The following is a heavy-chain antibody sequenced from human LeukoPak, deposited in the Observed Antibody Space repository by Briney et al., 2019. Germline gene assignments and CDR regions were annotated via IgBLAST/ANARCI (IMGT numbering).Heavy chain of an antibody. CDR3: AKLRYGSLDV. V-gene: IGHV3-23*01. CDR1: GGTFSSYA. D-gene: IGHD3-10*01. CDR2: ISGSGGST. J-gene: IGHJ6*02. Sequence: GESLKISCKASGGTFSSYAMSWVRQAPGKGLEWVSAISGSGGSTYYADSVKGRFTISRDNSKNTLYLQMNSLRAEDTAVYYCAKLRYGSLDVWGQGTTVTVSS.